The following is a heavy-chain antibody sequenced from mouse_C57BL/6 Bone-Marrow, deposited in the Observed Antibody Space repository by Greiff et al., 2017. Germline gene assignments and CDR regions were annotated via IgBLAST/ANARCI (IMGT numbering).Heavy chain of an antibody. CDR3: AKEGYGSSYVDWYFDV. CDR1: GFSLTSYG. Sequence: QVQLKQSGPGLVQPSQSLSITCTVSGFSLTSYGVHWVRQSPGKGLEWLGVIWRGGSTDYNAAFMSRLSITKDNSKSQVFFKMNSLQADDTAIYYCAKEGYGSSYVDWYFDVWGTGTTVTVSS. J-gene: IGHJ1*03. CDR2: IWRGGST. D-gene: IGHD1-1*01. V-gene: IGHV2-5*01.